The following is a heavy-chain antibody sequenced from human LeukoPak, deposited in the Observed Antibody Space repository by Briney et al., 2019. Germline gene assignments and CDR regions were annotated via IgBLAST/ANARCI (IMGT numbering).Heavy chain of an antibody. CDR2: IIPILGIA. D-gene: IGHD1-26*01. CDR3: ARTTHSGSYTDY. Sequence: SVKVSCKASGGTFSSYAISWVRQAPGQGLEWMGRIIPILGIANYAQKFQGRVTITADESTSTAYMELSSLRSEDTAVYYCARTTHSGSYTDYWGQGTLVTVSS. V-gene: IGHV1-69*04. CDR1: GGTFSSYA. J-gene: IGHJ4*02.